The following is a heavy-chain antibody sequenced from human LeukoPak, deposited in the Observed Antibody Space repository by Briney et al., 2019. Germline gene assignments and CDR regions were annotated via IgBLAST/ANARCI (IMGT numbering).Heavy chain of an antibody. CDR1: GFTFSSYA. CDR2: ISYDGSNK. V-gene: IGHV3-30*04. D-gene: IGHD6-13*01. J-gene: IGHJ4*02. Sequence: GGSLRLSCAASGFTFSSYAMHWVRQAPGKGLEWVAVISYDGSNKYYADSVKGRFTISRDNSKNTLYLQMNSLRAEDTAIYYCAKPDITAAGLFDYWGQGTLVTVSS. CDR3: AKPDITAAGLFDY.